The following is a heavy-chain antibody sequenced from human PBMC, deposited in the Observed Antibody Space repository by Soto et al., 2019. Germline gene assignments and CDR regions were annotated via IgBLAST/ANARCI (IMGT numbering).Heavy chain of an antibody. D-gene: IGHD2-2*01. CDR3: ARDSGNIVVVPAAIDY. CDR2: ISSSSSYI. V-gene: IGHV3-21*01. CDR1: GFTFSSYS. Sequence: GGSLRLSCAASGFTFSSYSMNWVRQAPGKGLEWVSSISSSSSYIYYADAVKGRFTISRDNAKNSLYLQMNSLRAEDTAVYYCARDSGNIVVVPAAIDYWGQGTLVTVSP. J-gene: IGHJ4*02.